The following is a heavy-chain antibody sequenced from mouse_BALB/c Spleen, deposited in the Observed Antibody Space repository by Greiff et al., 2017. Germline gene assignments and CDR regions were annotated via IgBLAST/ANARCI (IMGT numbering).Heavy chain of an antibody. CDR3: ARGYGNYVGWFAY. Sequence: VQLKESGPSLVKPSQTLSLTCSVTGDSITSGYWNWIRKFPGNKLEYMGYISYSGSTYYNPSLKSRISITRDTSKNQYYLQLNSVTTEDTATYYCARGYGNYVGWFAYWGQGTLVTVSA. CDR1: GDSITSGY. CDR2: ISYSGST. D-gene: IGHD2-10*02. J-gene: IGHJ3*01. V-gene: IGHV3-8*02.